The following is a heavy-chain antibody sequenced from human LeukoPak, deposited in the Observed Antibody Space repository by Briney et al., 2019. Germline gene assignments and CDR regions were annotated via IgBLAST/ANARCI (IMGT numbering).Heavy chain of an antibody. J-gene: IGHJ5*02. CDR2: IQYDGSDK. Sequence: PGGSLRLSCAASGFTFSSYGMHWVRQAPGKGLEWVAFIQYDGSDKFYGDSMKGRFTISRDNSKNTLYLQMNSLRAEDTAVYYCAKEGADLLWFGDNWFDPWGQGTLVTVSS. V-gene: IGHV3-30*02. D-gene: IGHD3-10*01. CDR1: GFTFSSYG. CDR3: AKEGADLLWFGDNWFDP.